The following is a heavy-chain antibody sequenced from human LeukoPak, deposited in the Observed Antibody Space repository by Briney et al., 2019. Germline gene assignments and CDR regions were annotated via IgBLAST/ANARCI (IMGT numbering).Heavy chain of an antibody. V-gene: IGHV4-59*01. CDR2: IYYSGST. D-gene: IGHD1-26*01. J-gene: IGHJ4*02. Sequence: SETLSLTCTVSGGSISSYYWSWIRQPPGKGLEWIGYIYYSGSTNYNPSLKSRVTISVDTSKNQFSLELSSVTAADTAVYYCARVDSEWFDYWGQGTLVTVSS. CDR1: GGSISSYY. CDR3: ARVDSEWFDY.